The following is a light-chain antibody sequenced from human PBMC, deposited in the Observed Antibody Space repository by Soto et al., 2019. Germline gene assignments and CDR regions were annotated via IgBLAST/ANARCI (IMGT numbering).Light chain of an antibody. CDR2: DAS. V-gene: IGKV1-5*01. Sequence: DIQMTQSPSTLSASVGDRVTITCRASQSIRTWLAWYQQKPGKVPKLLIYDASSLESGVPSRFSGSGSGTEFTLTISSLQPDDFATYYCQQYNSHSPWTFGQGTKVDIK. J-gene: IGKJ1*01. CDR1: QSIRTW. CDR3: QQYNSHSPWT.